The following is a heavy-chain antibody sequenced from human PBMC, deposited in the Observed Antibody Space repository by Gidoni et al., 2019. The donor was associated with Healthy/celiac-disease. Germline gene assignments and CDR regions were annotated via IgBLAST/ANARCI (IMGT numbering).Heavy chain of an antibody. CDR2: SNSDGSST. Sequence: EVQLVESGGGLVQPGGSLRLSCAASGFTFSSYWMHWVRQAPGKGLVWVSRSNSDGSSTSYADSVKGRFTISRDNAKNTLYLQMNSLRAEDTAVYYCARSPKIAAAGTGGDYWGQGTLVTVSS. CDR3: ARSPKIAAAGTGGDY. D-gene: IGHD6-13*01. V-gene: IGHV3-74*01. J-gene: IGHJ4*02. CDR1: GFTFSSYW.